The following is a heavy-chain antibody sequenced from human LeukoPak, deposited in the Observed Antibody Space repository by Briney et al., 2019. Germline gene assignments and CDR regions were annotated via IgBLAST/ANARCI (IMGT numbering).Heavy chain of an antibody. CDR2: ISGDGGST. V-gene: IGHV3-43*02. J-gene: IGHJ4*02. Sequence: PGGSLRLSCAASGFTFDDYAMHWVRQAPGEGLEWVSLISGDGGSTYYADSVKGRFTISRDNSKNSLYLQMNSLRTEDTALYYCAKDMGYCSSTSCYRMEYWGQGTLVTVSS. CDR3: AKDMGYCSSTSCYRMEY. D-gene: IGHD2-2*01. CDR1: GFTFDDYA.